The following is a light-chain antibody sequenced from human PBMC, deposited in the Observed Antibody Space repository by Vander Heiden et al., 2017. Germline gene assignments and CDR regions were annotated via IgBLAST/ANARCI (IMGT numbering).Light chain of an antibody. Sequence: ENVVTQSPATLSVSPGDSATLYCRTSQTINNKLAWYQQKPGQAPRLLMYEASTRAADIPDRFSGSGSGTEFRLTISSLQSEDFAVYYCQQYHDWPPYIFGQGTNVEIK. V-gene: IGKV3-15*01. CDR1: QTINNK. J-gene: IGKJ2*01. CDR3: QQYHDWPPYI. CDR2: EAS.